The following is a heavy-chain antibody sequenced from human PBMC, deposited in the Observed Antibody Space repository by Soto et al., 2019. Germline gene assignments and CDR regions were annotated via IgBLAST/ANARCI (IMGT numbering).Heavy chain of an antibody. D-gene: IGHD3-3*01. CDR1: GFTFSSYW. V-gene: IGHV3-7*01. J-gene: IGHJ4*02. Sequence: EVQLVESGGGLVQPGWSLRLSCAASGFTFSSYWMSWVRQAPGKGLEWVANIKQDGSEKYYVDSVKGRFTIYRDNAENSLYLQMNSRRAEDTAVYYCARDFVSAFDYWGQGTLVTVSS. CDR2: IKQDGSEK. CDR3: ARDFVSAFDY.